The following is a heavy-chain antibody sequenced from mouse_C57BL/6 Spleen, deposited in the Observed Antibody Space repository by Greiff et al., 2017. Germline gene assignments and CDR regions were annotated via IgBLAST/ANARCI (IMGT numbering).Heavy chain of an antibody. CDR2: IDPEDGDT. D-gene: IGHD1-1*01. V-gene: IGHV14-1*01. CDR3: TTRDMKAIREYSDRSYEAMDY. Sequence: VQLQQSGAELVRPGASVKLSCTASGFNIKDYYMHWVKQRPEQGLEWIGRIDPEDGDTEYAPKFQGKATMTADTSSNTAYLQLSSLTSEDTAVSYCTTRDMKAIREYSDRSYEAMDYWGQGTSVTVSS. CDR1: GFNIKDYY. J-gene: IGHJ4*01.